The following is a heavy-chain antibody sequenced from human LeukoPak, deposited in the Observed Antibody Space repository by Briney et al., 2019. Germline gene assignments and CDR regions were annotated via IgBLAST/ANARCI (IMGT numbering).Heavy chain of an antibody. V-gene: IGHV4-59*12. CDR1: GGSITSYY. CDR2: IRYTGTT. CDR3: ARDLGSY. J-gene: IGHJ4*02. Sequence: SETLSLTCSVSGGSITSYYWSWIRQTPGKGLEWIGYIRYTGTTNYNPSLKSRVTISVDTSKNQFSLKLSSVTAADTAVYYCARDLGSYWGQGTLVTVSS. D-gene: IGHD6-25*01.